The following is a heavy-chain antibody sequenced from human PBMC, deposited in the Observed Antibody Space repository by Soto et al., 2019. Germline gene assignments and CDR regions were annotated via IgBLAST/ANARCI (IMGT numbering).Heavy chain of an antibody. CDR1: GYTLTELS. CDR2: FDPEDGET. V-gene: IGHV1-24*01. D-gene: IGHD3-3*01. CDR3: ATHYDFWSGYSSKNLDAFDI. Sequence: QVQLVQSGAEVKKPGASVKVSCKVSGYTLTELSMHWVRQAPGKGLEWMGGFDPEDGETIYAQKFQGRVTMTEDTSTDTAYMELSSLRSEDTAVYYCATHYDFWSGYSSKNLDAFDIWGQGTMVTVSS. J-gene: IGHJ3*02.